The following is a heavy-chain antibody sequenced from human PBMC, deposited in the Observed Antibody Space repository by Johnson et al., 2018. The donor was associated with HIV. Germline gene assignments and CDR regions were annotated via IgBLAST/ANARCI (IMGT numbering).Heavy chain of an antibody. CDR2: INWNGGST. CDR1: GFTFDDYG. V-gene: IGHV3-20*04. J-gene: IGHJ3*02. CDR3: ARALCSTSCYDAFDI. Sequence: VQLVESGGGVVQPGRSLRLSCAASGFTFDDYGMSWVRQAPGKGLEWVSGINWNGGSTGYADSVKGRFTISRDNAKNSLYLQMNSLRAEDTALYYCARALCSTSCYDAFDIWGQGTMVTVSS. D-gene: IGHD2-2*01.